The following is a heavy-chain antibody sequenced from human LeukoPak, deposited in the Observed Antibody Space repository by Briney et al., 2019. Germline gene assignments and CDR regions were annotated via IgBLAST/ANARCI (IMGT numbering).Heavy chain of an antibody. Sequence: GGSLRLSCAASGFTFSDYYMSWIRQAPGKGLEWVANIKQDGSEKYYVDSVKGRFTISRDNAKNSLYLRMNSLRAEDTAVYYCARKNGLDYWGQGTLVTVSS. J-gene: IGHJ4*02. V-gene: IGHV3-7*01. CDR3: ARKNGLDY. CDR2: IKQDGSEK. CDR1: GFTFSDYY.